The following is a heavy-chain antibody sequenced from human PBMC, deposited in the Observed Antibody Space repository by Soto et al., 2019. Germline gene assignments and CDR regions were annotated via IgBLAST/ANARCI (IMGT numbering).Heavy chain of an antibody. D-gene: IGHD6-19*01. V-gene: IGHV1-2*04. CDR1: GYTFTGYY. Sequence: ASVKVSCKASGYTFTGYYMHWVRQAPGQGLEWMGWINPNSGGANYAQKFQGWVTMTRDTSISTAYMELSRLRSDDTAVYYCARPEGRCAVAGTGSAFDIWGQGKMVTV. J-gene: IGHJ3*02. CDR2: INPNSGGA. CDR3: ARPEGRCAVAGTGSAFDI.